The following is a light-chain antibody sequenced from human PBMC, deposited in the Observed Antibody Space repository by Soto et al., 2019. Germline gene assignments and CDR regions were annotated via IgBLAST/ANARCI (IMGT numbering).Light chain of an antibody. CDR2: EVS. Sequence: QSALTQPASVSGSPGQSITISCTGTSSDVGSHNLVSWYQQHPGQSPKLMIYEVSKRPLGVSARCSASKSGNTASLTISGLHAEYEADYYCCSYGGSRAVFGGGTQLTVL. CDR1: SSDVGSHNL. CDR3: CSYGGSRAV. J-gene: IGLJ7*01. V-gene: IGLV2-23*02.